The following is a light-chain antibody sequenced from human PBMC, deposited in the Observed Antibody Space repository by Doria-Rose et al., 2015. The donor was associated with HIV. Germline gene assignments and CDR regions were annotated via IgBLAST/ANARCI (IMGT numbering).Light chain of an antibody. CDR3: QQYYDTPS. J-gene: IGKJ3*01. CDR2: WAS. CDR1: QSLLYASKHY. Sequence: DIQLAQSPESLGMSLGERATLNCKSNQSLLYASKHYLAWYQQKPGQTPKLLIYWASTRQSRVPDRFSGSGSGTDFTLTISSLEAEDVAVYYCQQYYDTPSFGPGTTVDIK. V-gene: IGKV4-1*01.